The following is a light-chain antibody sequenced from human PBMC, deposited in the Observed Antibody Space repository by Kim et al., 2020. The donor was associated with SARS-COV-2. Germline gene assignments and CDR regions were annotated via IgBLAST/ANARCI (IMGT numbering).Light chain of an antibody. Sequence: LSPGDRATLSCRASQSVSSYLAWYQQKPGPAPRLLIYDASNSATGIPARFSGSGSGTDFTLTISSLQPEDFAVYYCQQRSNWPPTFGQGTKVEIK. CDR2: DAS. CDR3: QQRSNWPPT. J-gene: IGKJ1*01. CDR1: QSVSSY. V-gene: IGKV3-11*01.